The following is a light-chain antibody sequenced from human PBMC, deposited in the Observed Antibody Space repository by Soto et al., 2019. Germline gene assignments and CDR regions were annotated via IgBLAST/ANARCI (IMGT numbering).Light chain of an antibody. J-gene: IGKJ4*01. CDR3: QDGSRWPPP. CDR1: QSISTY. V-gene: IGKV3-11*01. Sequence: EIVLTQSPATLSLSPGERATLSCRASQSISTYFAWYQQKLGRAPRLLIFDASSRATGIPARFSGSGSGTDFTLTSSSLEPEDFAVYYCQDGSRWPPPFGGGTKVEIK. CDR2: DAS.